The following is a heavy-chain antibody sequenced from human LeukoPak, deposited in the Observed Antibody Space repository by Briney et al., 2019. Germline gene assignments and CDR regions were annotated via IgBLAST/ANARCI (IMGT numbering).Heavy chain of an antibody. Sequence: GALRLSCAASGFTFSSYTMNWVRQAPGKGLEWVASICNSGSNIYYADSVKGRFTISRDNAKNSQYLQMNSMRAEDTAVYYCARVCIVVVPAAISFDYYHGMDVWRQGTTVTVPS. CDR1: GFTFSSYT. J-gene: IGHJ6*02. CDR3: ARVCIVVVPAAISFDYYHGMDV. CDR2: ICNSGSNI. D-gene: IGHD2-2*01. V-gene: IGHV3-21*01.